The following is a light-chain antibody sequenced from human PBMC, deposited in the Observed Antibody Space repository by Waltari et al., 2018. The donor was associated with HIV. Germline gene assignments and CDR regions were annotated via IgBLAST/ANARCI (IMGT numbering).Light chain of an antibody. CDR1: SSDVGGYNF. CDR3: CSYAGSYTMV. Sequence: QSALTQPRSVSGSPGQSVTISCTGSSSDVGGYNFFSWYQQHPGKAPKVIIHDVSERPSGVPDRFSGSKSGNTASLTISGLQAEDDADYYCCSYAGSYTMVFGGGTKLTVL. CDR2: DVS. V-gene: IGLV2-11*01. J-gene: IGLJ2*01.